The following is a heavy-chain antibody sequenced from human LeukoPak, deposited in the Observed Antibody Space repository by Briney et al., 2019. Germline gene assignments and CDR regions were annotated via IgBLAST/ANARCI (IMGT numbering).Heavy chain of an antibody. J-gene: IGHJ3*02. Sequence: GGSLRLSCAASGFTFSSYSMNWVRQAPGKGLEWVSSISSSSSYIYYADAVKGRFTISRDNAKNSLYLQMNSLRAEDTAVYYCAIDRDRIAVAGTAFDIWGQGTMVTVSS. CDR3: AIDRDRIAVAGTAFDI. D-gene: IGHD6-19*01. CDR1: GFTFSSYS. CDR2: ISSSSSYI. V-gene: IGHV3-21*01.